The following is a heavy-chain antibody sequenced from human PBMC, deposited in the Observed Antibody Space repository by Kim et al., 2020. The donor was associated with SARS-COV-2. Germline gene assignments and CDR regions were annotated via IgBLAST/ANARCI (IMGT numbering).Heavy chain of an antibody. Sequence: GGSLRLSCAASGFTFSSYAMSWVRQAPGKGLEWVSVIYSGGSSTYYADSVKGRFTISRDNSKNTLYLQMNSLRAEDTAVYYCAKDQFGSPHDAFDIWGQGTMVTVSS. CDR2: IYSGGSST. CDR3: AKDQFGSPHDAFDI. J-gene: IGHJ3*02. CDR1: GFTFSSYA. D-gene: IGHD3-16*01. V-gene: IGHV3-23*03.